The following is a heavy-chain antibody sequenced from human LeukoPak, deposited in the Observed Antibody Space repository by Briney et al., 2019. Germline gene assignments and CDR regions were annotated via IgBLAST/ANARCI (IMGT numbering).Heavy chain of an antibody. CDR2: INAGNGDT. V-gene: IGHV1-3*03. CDR1: GYTFTTYD. J-gene: IGHJ5*02. CDR3: ARGFPIYASFDP. D-gene: IGHD2-21*01. Sequence: ASVKVSCKSSGYTFTTYDIHWVRQAPGQRLEWMGWINAGNGDTRDSQELQGRVSFTRDTSASTAYMELRSLRSEDMAMYYCARGFPIYASFDPWGQGTLVTVSS.